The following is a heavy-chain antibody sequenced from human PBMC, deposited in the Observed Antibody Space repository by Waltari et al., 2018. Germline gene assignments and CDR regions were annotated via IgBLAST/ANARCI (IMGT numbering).Heavy chain of an antibody. J-gene: IGHJ4*02. CDR2: INHSGST. CDR3: AREGRRDGYMTDY. V-gene: IGHV4-34*01. CDR1: GGSFSGYY. Sequence: QVQLQQWGAGLLKPSETLSLTCAVNGGSFSGYYWSWIRQPPGKGLEWIGEINHSGSTNHNPSLKSRVTISVDTSKNQFSLKLSSVTAADTAVYYCAREGRRDGYMTDYWGQGTLVTVSS. D-gene: IGHD5-12*01.